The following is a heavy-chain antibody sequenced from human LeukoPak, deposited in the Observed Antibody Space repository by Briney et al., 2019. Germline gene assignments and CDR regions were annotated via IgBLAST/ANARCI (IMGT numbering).Heavy chain of an antibody. CDR1: GFTFSSYA. CDR3: ARVGGVGILPGYELDP. Sequence: GRSLRLSCAASGFTFSSYAMHWVRQAPGKGLEWVAVISYDGSNKYYADSVKGRFTISRDNSKNTLYLQMNSLRAEDTAVYYCARVGGVGILPGYELDPWGQGTLVTVSS. V-gene: IGHV3-30*04. J-gene: IGHJ5*02. CDR2: ISYDGSNK. D-gene: IGHD3-9*01.